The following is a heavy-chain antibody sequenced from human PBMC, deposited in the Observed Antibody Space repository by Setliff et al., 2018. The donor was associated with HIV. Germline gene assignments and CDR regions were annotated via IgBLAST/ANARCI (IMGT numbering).Heavy chain of an antibody. CDR3: ATTAAAESGRLGY. V-gene: IGHV1-2*02. D-gene: IGHD6-13*01. CDR1: GYTFTGYY. J-gene: IGHJ4*02. Sequence: ASVKVSCKASGYTFTGYYMHWVRQAPGQGLEWVGWINPNSGGTNYAQKFQSRVTMTRDTSISTAYMELSRLRSDDTAVYYCATTAAAESGRLGYWGQGTLVTVSS. CDR2: INPNSGGT.